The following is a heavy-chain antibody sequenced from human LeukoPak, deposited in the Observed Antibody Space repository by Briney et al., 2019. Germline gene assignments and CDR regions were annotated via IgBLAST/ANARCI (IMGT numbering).Heavy chain of an antibody. CDR2: IYYSGST. V-gene: IGHV4-31*03. CDR1: GGSISRGGYY. CDR3: ARAPTAYYYDSSGYTLYGVPFDY. D-gene: IGHD3-22*01. Sequence: SETLSLTCTVSGGSISRGGYYWSWIRQHPGKGLEWIGYIYYSGSTYYNPSLKSRVTISVDTSKNQFSLKLSSVTAADTAVYYCARAPTAYYYDSSGYTLYGVPFDYWGQGTLVTVSS. J-gene: IGHJ4*02.